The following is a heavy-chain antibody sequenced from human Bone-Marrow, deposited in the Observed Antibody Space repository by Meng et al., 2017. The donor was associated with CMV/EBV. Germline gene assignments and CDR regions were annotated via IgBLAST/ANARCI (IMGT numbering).Heavy chain of an antibody. J-gene: IGHJ5*02. CDR3: ARAGDFWSGYGLGGWFDP. CDR1: GYTFTGYY. V-gene: IGHV1-46*01. D-gene: IGHD3-3*01. Sequence: ASVKVSCKASGYTFTGYYMHWVRQAPGQGLEWMGIINPSGGSTSYAQKFQGRVTMTRDTSTSTVYMELGSLRSEDTAVYYCARAGDFWSGYGLGGWFDPWGQGTLVTVSS. CDR2: INPSGGST.